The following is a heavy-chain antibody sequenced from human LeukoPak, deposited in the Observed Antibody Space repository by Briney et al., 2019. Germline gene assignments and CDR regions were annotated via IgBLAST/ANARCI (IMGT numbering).Heavy chain of an antibody. CDR3: AKVAPDYYDSSGPFDY. CDR1: GFTFSSYR. CDR2: ISYDGSNK. Sequence: HPGRSLRLSCAASGFTFSSYRMHWVRQAPGKGLEWVAVISYDGSNKYYADSVKGRFTISRDNSKNTLYLQMNSLRAEDTAVYYCAKVAPDYYDSSGPFDYWGEGTLVTVSS. J-gene: IGHJ4*02. V-gene: IGHV3-30*18. D-gene: IGHD3-22*01.